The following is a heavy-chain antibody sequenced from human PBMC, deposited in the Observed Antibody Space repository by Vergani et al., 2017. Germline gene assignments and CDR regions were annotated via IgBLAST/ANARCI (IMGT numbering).Heavy chain of an antibody. D-gene: IGHD1-26*01. CDR3: ARVRVGATRRNWFDP. J-gene: IGHJ5*02. Sequence: QMQLVQSGPEVKKPGTSVKVSCKASGFSFSTSAMQWVRQARGQRLEWIGWIVVASGNTNYAQKLQGRVTMTTDTSTSTAYMELRSLRSDDTAVYYCARVRVGATRRNWFDPWGQGTLVTVSS. CDR2: IVVASGNT. CDR1: GFSFSTSA. V-gene: IGHV1-58*02.